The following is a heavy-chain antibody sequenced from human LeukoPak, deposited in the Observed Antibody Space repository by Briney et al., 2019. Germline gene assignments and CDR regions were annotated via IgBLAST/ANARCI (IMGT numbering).Heavy chain of an antibody. CDR2: ISGSGGST. CDR1: GFTFSSYA. Sequence: GGSLRLSCAASGFTFSSYAMSWVRQAPGKGLEWVSAISGSGGSTYYADSVKGRFTISRDNSKNTLYLQMNSLRAEDTAVCYCARVSHGMDCSGGSCSEAVDYWGQGTLVTVSS. J-gene: IGHJ4*02. V-gene: IGHV3-23*01. D-gene: IGHD2-15*01. CDR3: ARVSHGMDCSGGSCSEAVDY.